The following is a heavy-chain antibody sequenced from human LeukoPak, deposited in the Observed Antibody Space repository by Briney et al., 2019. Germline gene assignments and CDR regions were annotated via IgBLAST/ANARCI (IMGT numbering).Heavy chain of an antibody. D-gene: IGHD3-10*01. CDR3: ARVGWFGSKRNLHDAFDI. V-gene: IGHV3-7*01. Sequence: PGGSLRLSCAASGFTFSSYGMNWVRQAPGKGLEWVASIKEDGSEKYYADSVRGRFTISRDNAKNSVFLQMNSLRVEDTSVFYCARVGWFGSKRNLHDAFDIWGQGTMVTVSS. J-gene: IGHJ3*02. CDR1: GFTFSSYG. CDR2: IKEDGSEK.